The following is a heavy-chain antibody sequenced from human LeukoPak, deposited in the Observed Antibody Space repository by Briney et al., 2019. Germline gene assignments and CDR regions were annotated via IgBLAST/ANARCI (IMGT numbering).Heavy chain of an antibody. CDR2: IRSKAYGGTT. Sequence: GGSLRLSCAASGFTFSSYAMHWVRQAPGKGLEWVGFIRSKAYGGTTEYAASVKGRFTISRDDSKSIAYLQMNSLKTEDTAVYYCTRVGAITRPFDYWGQGTLVTVSS. CDR3: TRVGAITRPFDY. V-gene: IGHV3-49*04. CDR1: GFTFSSYA. J-gene: IGHJ4*02. D-gene: IGHD1-26*01.